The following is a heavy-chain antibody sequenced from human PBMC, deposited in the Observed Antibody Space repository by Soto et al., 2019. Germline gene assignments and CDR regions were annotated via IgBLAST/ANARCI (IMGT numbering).Heavy chain of an antibody. CDR2: ISYDGSNK. D-gene: IGHD3-3*01. J-gene: IGHJ6*02. CDR3: ARDEIRFSWAYAMDV. V-gene: IGHV3-30*14. Sequence: QVQLVESGGGVVQPGRSLRLSCAASGFTFSSYAMHWVRQAPGKGLEWVAVISYDGSNKYYADSVKGRFTISRDNFKNSLYLQMNSLRAVDTAVAYCARDEIRFSWAYAMDVWGHGSTVTVSS. CDR1: GFTFSSYA.